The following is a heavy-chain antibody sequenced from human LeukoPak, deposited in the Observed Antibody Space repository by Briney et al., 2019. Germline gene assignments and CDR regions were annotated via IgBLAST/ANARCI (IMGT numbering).Heavy chain of an antibody. J-gene: IGHJ4*02. CDR1: GFNFNDYA. CDR3: ARGVTSWPQGPYHSAY. V-gene: IGHV3-30*02. CDR2: IESNGNEK. D-gene: IGHD2-2*01. Sequence: GGSLRLSCAVSGFNFNDYAMNWVRQAPGKGLEWVASIESNGNEKYSSDSLKGRFTISRDNSKNTLYLQMNTVRPEDTALFYCARGVTSWPQGPYHSAYGVQGILITVSS.